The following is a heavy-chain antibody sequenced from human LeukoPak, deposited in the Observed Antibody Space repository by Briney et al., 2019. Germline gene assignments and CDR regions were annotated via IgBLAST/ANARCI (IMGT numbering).Heavy chain of an antibody. D-gene: IGHD3-10*01. J-gene: IGHJ5*02. CDR1: GFIFSIYW. CDR3: AKDQWTYYYGSGSSYNWFDP. Sequence: RSGGSLRLSCEASGFIFSIYWMSWVRQAPGKGLEWVSAISGSGGSTYYADSVKGRFTISRDNSKNTLYLQMNSLRAEDTAVYYCAKDQWTYYYGSGSSYNWFDPWGQGTLVTVSS. CDR2: ISGSGGST. V-gene: IGHV3-23*01.